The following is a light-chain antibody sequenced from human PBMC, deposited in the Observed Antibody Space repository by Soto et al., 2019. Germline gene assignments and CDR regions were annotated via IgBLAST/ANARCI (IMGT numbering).Light chain of an antibody. CDR1: SSDVGGYDH. V-gene: IGLV2-14*03. CDR2: DVT. J-gene: IGLJ3*02. Sequence: QSVLTQPASVSGSPGQSITISCTGTSSDVGGYDHVSWYQQHPGKAPKLIIYDVTVRPSGISPRFSGSKSDNTDSLAVSGLQPEDEADYYCSSYTNKDTLLFGGGTKLTVL. CDR3: SSYTNKDTLL.